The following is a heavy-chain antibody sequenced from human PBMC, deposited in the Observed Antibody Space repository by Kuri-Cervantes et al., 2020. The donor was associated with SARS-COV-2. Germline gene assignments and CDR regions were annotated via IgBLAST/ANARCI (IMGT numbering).Heavy chain of an antibody. CDR3: SRDQVSAAGTANY. V-gene: IGHV3-11*01. CDR2: ISSSDSTT. J-gene: IGHJ4*02. Sequence: GESLKISCVASGFTFRDYYMSWIRQAPGKGLEWILYISSSDSTTYYADSVKGRLTISRDNAKRTLFLQMNSLRVDDTAVYYCSRDQVSAAGTANYWGQGALVTVSS. CDR1: GFTFRDYY. D-gene: IGHD6-13*01.